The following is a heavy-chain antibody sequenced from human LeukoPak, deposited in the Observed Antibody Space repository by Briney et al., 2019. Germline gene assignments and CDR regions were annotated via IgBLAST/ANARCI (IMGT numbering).Heavy chain of an antibody. CDR2: ISSSSSYI. CDR3: ARDWWMGGTY. Sequence: GGSLRLSCAASGFTFSSYSRNWVRQAPGKGLEWVSSISSSSSYIYYADSVKGRFTISRDNAKNSLYLQMNSLRAEDTAVYYCARDWWMGGTYWGQGTMVTVSS. V-gene: IGHV3-21*01. D-gene: IGHD2-8*01. CDR1: GFTFSSYS. J-gene: IGHJ4*02.